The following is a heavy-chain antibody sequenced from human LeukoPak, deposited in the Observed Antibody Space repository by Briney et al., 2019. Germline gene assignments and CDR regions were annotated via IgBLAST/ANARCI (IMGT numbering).Heavy chain of an antibody. CDR3: AREYWGVDY. V-gene: IGHV3-7*01. CDR2: IKEDGGER. D-gene: IGHD2-8*02. J-gene: IGHJ4*02. CDR1: GFTFTTYT. Sequence: PGWSLRLSCAASGFTFTTYTMTWVRQAPGKGLEWVANIKEDGGERNYVDSVEGRFAISRDNAKNSVYLQMNSLRVEDTAVYYCAREYWGVDYWGQGTLVTVSS.